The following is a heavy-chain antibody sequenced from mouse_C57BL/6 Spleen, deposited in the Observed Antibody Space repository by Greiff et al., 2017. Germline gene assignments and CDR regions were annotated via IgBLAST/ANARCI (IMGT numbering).Heavy chain of an antibody. V-gene: IGHV1-54*01. CDR1: GYAFTNYL. D-gene: IGHD3-1*01. J-gene: IGHJ4*01. CDR2: INPGSGGT. CDR3: ARYSYYYAMDY. Sequence: VQLQQSGAELVRPGTSVKVSCKASGYAFTNYLIEWVKQRPGQGLEWIGVINPGSGGTNYNEKFKGKATLTADKSSSTAYMQLSSLTSEDSAVYFCARYSYYYAMDYWGQGTSGTVSS.